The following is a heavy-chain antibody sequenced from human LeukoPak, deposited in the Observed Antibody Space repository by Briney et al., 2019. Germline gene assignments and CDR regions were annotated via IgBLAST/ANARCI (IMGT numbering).Heavy chain of an antibody. J-gene: IGHJ4*02. V-gene: IGHV3-48*03. D-gene: IGHD3-9*01. CDR1: GFTFSSYE. CDR2: ISSSGDTI. CDR3: KRKAAYDILTGYYTNSHFDY. Sequence: PGGSLRLSCAASGFTFSSYEMNWVRQAPGKGPEWIAHISSSGDTIFYADSMKGRFTISRDNAKNSLYLQMNSLRAEDTAVFYFKRKAAYDILTGYYTNSHFDYWGQGTLVTVSS.